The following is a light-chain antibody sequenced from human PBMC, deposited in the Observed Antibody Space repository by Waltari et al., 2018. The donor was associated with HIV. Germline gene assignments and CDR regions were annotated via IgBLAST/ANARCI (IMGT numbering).Light chain of an antibody. CDR3: QTWDTSTAV. Sequence: SYELTQPPSVSVSPGQTASIPCSGDKLGNKYACWYQQRPGQSPVLVIYENNKRPSGIPARFAGSKSGNAATLTISGTQAMDEADYYCQTWDTSTAVFGGGTKLTVL. CDR1: KLGNKY. V-gene: IGLV3-1*01. J-gene: IGLJ2*01. CDR2: ENN.